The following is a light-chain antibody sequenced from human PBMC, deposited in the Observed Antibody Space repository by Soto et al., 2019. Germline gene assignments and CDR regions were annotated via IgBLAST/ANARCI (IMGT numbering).Light chain of an antibody. J-gene: IGKJ1*01. CDR2: GAS. CDR1: QRVRSNF. V-gene: IGKV3-20*01. Sequence: EIVLTQSPGTLSSSPGERATLSCRASQRVRSNFLAWFQQKPGQAPRLLIFGASSRATGIPDRFSGSGSGTDFILTINRMGPEDFAVYYCQHYGDSTWTFGLGHKVDIK. CDR3: QHYGDSTWT.